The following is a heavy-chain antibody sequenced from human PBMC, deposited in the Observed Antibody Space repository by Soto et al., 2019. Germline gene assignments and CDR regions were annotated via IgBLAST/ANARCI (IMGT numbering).Heavy chain of an antibody. J-gene: IGHJ5*02. V-gene: IGHV3-33*01. Sequence: QVQLVESGGGVVQPGRSLRLSCVASGFSFGSYGMHWVRQAPGRRLEWLTVIWYDGSNKYYADSVKGRFTTSRGNSNNMLYLEMNSLRAEDTGVYYCARGPGSYDSSGCTWFDPWGQGTQVTVSS. CDR1: GFSFGSYG. D-gene: IGHD3-22*01. CDR3: ARGPGSYDSSGCTWFDP. CDR2: IWYDGSNK.